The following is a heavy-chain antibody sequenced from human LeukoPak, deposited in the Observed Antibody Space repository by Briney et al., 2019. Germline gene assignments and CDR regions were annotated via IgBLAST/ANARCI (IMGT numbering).Heavy chain of an antibody. D-gene: IGHD3-10*01. CDR1: GFTFSSYS. CDR2: ISSSSSYI. Sequence: GGSLRLSCAASGFTFSSYSMNWVRQAPGKGLEWVSSISSSSSYIYYADSVKGRFTISRDNAKNSLYLQMNSLRAEDTAVYYCARAMGSSVRGVIITNYKSPYYYYYMDVWGKGTTVTISS. V-gene: IGHV3-21*01. J-gene: IGHJ6*03. CDR3: ARAMGSSVRGVIITNYKSPYYYYYMDV.